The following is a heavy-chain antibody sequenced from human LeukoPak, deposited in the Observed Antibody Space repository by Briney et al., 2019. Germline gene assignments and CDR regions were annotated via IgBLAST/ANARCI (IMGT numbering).Heavy chain of an antibody. Sequence: PSETLSLTCAVSGGSFSGYYWSWIRQPPGKGLEWIGEINHSGSTNYNPSLKSRVTISVDTSKNQFSLTLSSVTAADTAVYYCARRTKSYYYGSGSHHFDYWGQGTLVTVSS. CDR2: INHSGST. J-gene: IGHJ4*02. V-gene: IGHV4-34*01. CDR3: ARRTKSYYYGSGSHHFDY. D-gene: IGHD3-10*01. CDR1: GGSFSGYY.